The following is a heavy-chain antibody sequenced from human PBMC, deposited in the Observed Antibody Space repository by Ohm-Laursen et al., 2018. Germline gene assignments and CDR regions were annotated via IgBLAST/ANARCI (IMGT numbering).Heavy chain of an antibody. V-gene: IGHV3-23*01. CDR2: ISGSGGST. CDR3: AKVWGSYRYAGLDY. D-gene: IGHD3-16*02. Sequence: SLRLSCTASGFTFSSYAMSWVRQAPGKGLEWVSAISGSGGSTYYADSVKGRFTISRDNSKNTLYLQMNSLRAEDTAVYYCAKVWGSYRYAGLDYWGQGTLVTVSS. J-gene: IGHJ4*02. CDR1: GFTFSSYA.